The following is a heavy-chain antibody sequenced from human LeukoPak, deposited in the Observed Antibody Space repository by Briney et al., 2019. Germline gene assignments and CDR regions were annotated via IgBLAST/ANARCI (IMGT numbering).Heavy chain of an antibody. Sequence: AGGSLRLSCAASGFSFRDYTMNWVRQAPGKGLEWVSSISSSSSYIYYADSVKGRFTISRDNAKNSLYLQMNSLRAEDTAVYYCARGDTVTTYSGWFDPWGQGTLVTVSS. J-gene: IGHJ5*02. V-gene: IGHV3-21*01. CDR3: ARGDTVTTYSGWFDP. D-gene: IGHD4-17*01. CDR1: GFSFRDYT. CDR2: ISSSSSYI.